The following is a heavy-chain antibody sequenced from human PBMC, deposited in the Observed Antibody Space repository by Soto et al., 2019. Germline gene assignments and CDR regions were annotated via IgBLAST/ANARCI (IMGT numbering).Heavy chain of an antibody. CDR2: IYYSGST. D-gene: IGHD6-13*01. CDR3: ARDGARPIAAAGTNYYGMDV. V-gene: IGHV4-61*01. Sequence: SETLSLTCTVSGGSVSSGSYYWTWIRQPPGKGLEWIGYIYYSGSTNYNPSLKSRVTISVDTSKNQFSLKLSSVTAADTAVYYCARDGARPIAAAGTNYYGMDVWGQGTTVTVSS. J-gene: IGHJ6*02. CDR1: GGSVSSGSYY.